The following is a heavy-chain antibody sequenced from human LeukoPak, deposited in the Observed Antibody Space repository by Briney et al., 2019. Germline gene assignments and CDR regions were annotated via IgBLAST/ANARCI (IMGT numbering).Heavy chain of an antibody. Sequence: GGSLRISCAASQFTFSHYGMHWVRQAPGRGLEWVAVIWNDGSTTYYADSVEGRFSISRDNSRNTLYLQMTSLRAEDTAVYYCAKDAQRGFDYSNSLEYWGQGTLVTVSS. CDR1: QFTFSHYG. D-gene: IGHD4-11*01. CDR3: AKDAQRGFDYSNSLEY. J-gene: IGHJ4*02. CDR2: IWNDGSTT. V-gene: IGHV3-33*03.